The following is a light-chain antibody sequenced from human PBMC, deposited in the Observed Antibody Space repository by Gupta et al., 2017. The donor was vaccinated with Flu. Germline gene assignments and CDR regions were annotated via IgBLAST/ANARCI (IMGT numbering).Light chain of an antibody. Sequence: DIQMTQSPSSLSASVGDRVTITCRASQSISSYLNWYQQKPGKAPKLLIYAASSLQSGVPSRFSGSGSGTDFTLTISSRQPEDFANYYCQQSYSTPSTFGQGTKMEIK. CDR3: QQSYSTPST. CDR2: AAS. V-gene: IGKV1-39*01. CDR1: QSISSY. J-gene: IGKJ2*01.